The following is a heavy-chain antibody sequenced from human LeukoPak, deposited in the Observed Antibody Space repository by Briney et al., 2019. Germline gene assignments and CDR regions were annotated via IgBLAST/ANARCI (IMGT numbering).Heavy chain of an antibody. D-gene: IGHD6-13*01. J-gene: IGHJ5*02. Sequence: GSSVKVSCKASGGTFSSYAISWVRQAPGQGLEWMGGIIPIFGTANYAQKFQGRVTITADESTSTAYMELSSLRSEDTAVYYCARDGIAAACTLLNWFDPWGQGTLVTVSS. CDR3: ARDGIAAACTLLNWFDP. CDR2: IIPIFGTA. CDR1: GGTFSSYA. V-gene: IGHV1-69*01.